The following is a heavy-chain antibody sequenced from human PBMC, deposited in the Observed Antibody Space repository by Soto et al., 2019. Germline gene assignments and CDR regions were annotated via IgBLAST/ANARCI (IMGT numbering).Heavy chain of an antibody. D-gene: IGHD3-10*01. CDR3: AKGSFGFDY. CDR1: GFTFTSYA. CDR2: ISKSGAST. J-gene: IGHJ4*02. Sequence: EVQLLESGGGLVQPGGSLRLSCAASGFTFTSYAMTWVRQVPGEGLQWGSSISKSGASTYYSDSVKGQFTTSRDNSKNTLYLQMNSLRAEDTAIYYCAKGSFGFDYWGQGTLVTASS. V-gene: IGHV3-23*01.